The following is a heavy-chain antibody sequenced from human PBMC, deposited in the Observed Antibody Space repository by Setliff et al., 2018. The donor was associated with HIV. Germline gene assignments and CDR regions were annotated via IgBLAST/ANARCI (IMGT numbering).Heavy chain of an antibody. CDR1: GFTFNNAW. CDR3: TNRGSQGAFDI. V-gene: IGHV3-15*01. CDR2: IRSKTDGGAI. Sequence: GGSLRLSCGASGFTFNNAWMSWVRQAPGKGLEWVGRIRSKTDGGAIDYAAPVKGRFTISRDDSKNTLYLQMNSLKTEDTAVYYCTNRGSQGAFDIWGQGTMVTVSS. D-gene: IGHD1-26*01. J-gene: IGHJ3*02.